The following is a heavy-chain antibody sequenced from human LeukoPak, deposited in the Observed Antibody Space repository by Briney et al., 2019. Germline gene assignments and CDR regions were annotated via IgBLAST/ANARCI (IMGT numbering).Heavy chain of an antibody. CDR1: GYSFTSHY. V-gene: IGHV1-2*02. D-gene: IGHD3-16*01. CDR2: IRPNGGGT. CDR3: ATWGLHFDI. J-gene: IGHJ3*02. Sequence: ASVKVSCKASGYSFTSHYMYWVRQAPGQGLEWMGWIRPNGGGTNYTQKFQGRVTMTRDTSINTAYMELSRLTSDDTAVYFCATWGLHFDIWGQGTMVTVAS.